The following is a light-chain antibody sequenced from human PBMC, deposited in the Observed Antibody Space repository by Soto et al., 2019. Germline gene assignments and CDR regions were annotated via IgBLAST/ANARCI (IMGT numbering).Light chain of an antibody. Sequence: EIVLTQSPATLSLSPGERATLSCRASQSVSSYLAWYQQKPGQAPRLFIYDASNRATVIPARFSVSGSGTDFTLTISSLEPEDFAVYYCQQRSNWPRTFGQGTKVEIK. CDR1: QSVSSY. CDR3: QQRSNWPRT. V-gene: IGKV3-11*01. CDR2: DAS. J-gene: IGKJ1*01.